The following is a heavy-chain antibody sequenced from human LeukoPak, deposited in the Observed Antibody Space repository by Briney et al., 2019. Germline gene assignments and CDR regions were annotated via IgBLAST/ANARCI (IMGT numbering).Heavy chain of an antibody. CDR3: AKTLKYSSDLLDY. V-gene: IGHV3-30*02. D-gene: IGHD5-18*01. CDR2: IGYDGTNE. Sequence: GGSLRLSCAASGFTFSSYGMHWVRQAPGKGLEWVALIGYDGTNEYYADSVKGRFTISRDNSKNTLYLQMNSLRADDTAVYYCAKTLKYSSDLLDYWGQGTLVTVSS. CDR1: GFTFSSYG. J-gene: IGHJ4*02.